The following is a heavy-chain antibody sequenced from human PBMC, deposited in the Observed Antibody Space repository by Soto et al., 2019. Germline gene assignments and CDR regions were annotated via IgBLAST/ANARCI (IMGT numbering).Heavy chain of an antibody. Sequence: SVKVSCKASGGTFSSYAISWVRQAPGQGLEWMGGIIPIFGTANYAQKFQGRVTITADESTSTAYMELRSLRSEDTAVYYCARGDKYYYDSSGYFGRLLYYFDYWGQGTMVTVYS. J-gene: IGHJ4*02. CDR1: GGTFSSYA. D-gene: IGHD3-22*01. CDR2: IIPIFGTA. CDR3: ARGDKYYYDSSGYFGRLLYYFDY. V-gene: IGHV1-69*13.